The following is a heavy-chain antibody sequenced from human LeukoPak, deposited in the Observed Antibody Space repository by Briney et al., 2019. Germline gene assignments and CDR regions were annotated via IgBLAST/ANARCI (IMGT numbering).Heavy chain of an antibody. CDR3: AKNHRIRANDSFDI. J-gene: IGHJ3*02. CDR1: GFTSNTYG. Sequence: GGTLRLSCAASGFTSNTYGMSWVRQAPGKGLEWVSAISGSGGSTYYADSVKGRFTISRDNSKNTLYLQMNSQRAEDTAVYYCAKNHRIRANDSFDIWGQGTMVTVSS. CDR2: ISGSGGST. V-gene: IGHV3-23*01. D-gene: IGHD1-14*01.